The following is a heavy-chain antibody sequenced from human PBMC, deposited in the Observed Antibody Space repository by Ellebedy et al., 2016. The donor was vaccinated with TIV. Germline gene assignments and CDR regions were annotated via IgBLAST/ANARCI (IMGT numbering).Heavy chain of an antibody. D-gene: IGHD3-9*01. V-gene: IGHV1-18*01. J-gene: IGHJ4*02. CDR2: ISTHNGNT. Sequence: ASVKVSCKASGYTFTNYGISWVRQAPGQGLEWMGWISTHNGNTNYAQKFLGRVTMTTETSTTTASMELRSLRSDDTAVYYCARDSYYDTLTGYYIPFGYWGQGTLVTVSS. CDR1: GYTFTNYG. CDR3: ARDSYYDTLTGYYIPFGY.